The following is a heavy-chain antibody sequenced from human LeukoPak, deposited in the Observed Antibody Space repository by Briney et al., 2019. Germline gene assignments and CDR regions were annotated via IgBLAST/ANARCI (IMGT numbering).Heavy chain of an antibody. D-gene: IGHD6-6*01. CDR1: GGSISSCSYY. V-gene: IGHV4-39*07. CDR2: IYYSGST. J-gene: IGHJ5*02. Sequence: SETLSLTCTVSGGSISSCSYYWGWIRQPPGKGLEWIGSIYYSGSTYYNPSLKSRVTISVDTSKNQFSLKLSSVTAADTAVYCCARGVGGSIAARTNWFDPWGQGTLVTVSS. CDR3: ARGVGGSIAARTNWFDP.